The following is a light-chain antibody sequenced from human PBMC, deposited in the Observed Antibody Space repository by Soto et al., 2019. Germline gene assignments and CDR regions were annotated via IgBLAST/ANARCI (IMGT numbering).Light chain of an antibody. Sequence: DIQMTQSPSTLSASVGDRVTITCRASQSISSWLAWYQQKPGKAPKLLIYKASSLESGVPSRFSGSGSGTEFTLTISCLQPDDFATYYCQRYNSLYTFGQGPKLEIK. V-gene: IGKV1-5*03. J-gene: IGKJ2*01. CDR3: QRYNSLYT. CDR1: QSISSW. CDR2: KAS.